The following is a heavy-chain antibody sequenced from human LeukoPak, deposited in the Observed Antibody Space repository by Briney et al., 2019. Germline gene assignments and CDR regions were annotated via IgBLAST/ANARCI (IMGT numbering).Heavy chain of an antibody. V-gene: IGHV1-69*04. Sequence: SVKVSCKASGGTFSSYAISWVRQAPGQGLEWMGRIIPIFGIANYAQKFQGRVTLTADKSTSTAYMELSKLRSEDTAVYYCARDRGDGYIGGRYFYYWGHGTLVTVSS. CDR1: GGTFSSYA. CDR3: ARDRGDGYIGGRYFYY. J-gene: IGHJ4*01. CDR2: IIPIFGIA. D-gene: IGHD5-24*01.